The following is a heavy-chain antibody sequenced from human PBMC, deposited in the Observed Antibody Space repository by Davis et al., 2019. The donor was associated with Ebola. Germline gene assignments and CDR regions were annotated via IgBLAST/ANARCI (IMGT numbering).Heavy chain of an antibody. CDR1: GFRVSGPY. J-gene: IGHJ4*01. CDR2: IYTGGRT. D-gene: IGHD6-13*01. Sequence: GGSLRLSCAASGFRVSGPYMSWVRQAPGKGLEWVSVIYTGGRTYYTDSVKGRFTISRDNSKNTLYLQMNSLRAEDTAVYYCARIAAAVGYWGQGTLVTVSS. V-gene: IGHV3-66*02. CDR3: ARIAAAVGY.